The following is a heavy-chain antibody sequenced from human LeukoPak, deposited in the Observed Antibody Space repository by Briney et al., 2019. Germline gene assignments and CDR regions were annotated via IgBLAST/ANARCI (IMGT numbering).Heavy chain of an antibody. CDR3: AREDSVAGALADY. Sequence: PGGSLRLSCAASGFTFSSYSMNWVRQAPGKGLEWVSSISSSSSYIYYADSVKGRFTISRDNAKNSLYLQMNSLRAEDTAVYHCAREDSVAGALADYWGQGTLVTVSS. CDR2: ISSSSSYI. J-gene: IGHJ4*02. D-gene: IGHD6-19*01. V-gene: IGHV3-21*01. CDR1: GFTFSSYS.